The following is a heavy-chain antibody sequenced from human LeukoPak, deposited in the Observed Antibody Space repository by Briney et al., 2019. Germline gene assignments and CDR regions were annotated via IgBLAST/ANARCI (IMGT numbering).Heavy chain of an antibody. Sequence: ASVKVSCKASGYTFTNYGINWVRQAPGQGLEWMGWISAYNGNTNYARKLQGRVTMTTDTSTSTAYMELRRLRSDDTAVYYCARDPNRVTAIPGYWGQGTLVTVSS. D-gene: IGHD2-21*02. V-gene: IGHV1-18*01. CDR3: ARDPNRVTAIPGY. CDR1: GYTFTNYG. CDR2: ISAYNGNT. J-gene: IGHJ4*02.